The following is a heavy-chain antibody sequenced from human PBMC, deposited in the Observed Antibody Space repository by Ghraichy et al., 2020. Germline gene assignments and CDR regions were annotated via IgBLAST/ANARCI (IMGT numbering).Heavy chain of an antibody. Sequence: SETLSLTCTVSGGSISSSSYYWGWIRQPPGKGLEWIGSIYYSGSTYYNPSLKSRVTISVDTSKNQFSLKLSSVTAADTAVYYCARRSSMWSFDYWGQGTLVTVSS. J-gene: IGHJ4*02. D-gene: IGHD2-21*01. V-gene: IGHV4-39*01. CDR2: IYYSGST. CDR1: GGSISSSSYY. CDR3: ARRSSMWSFDY.